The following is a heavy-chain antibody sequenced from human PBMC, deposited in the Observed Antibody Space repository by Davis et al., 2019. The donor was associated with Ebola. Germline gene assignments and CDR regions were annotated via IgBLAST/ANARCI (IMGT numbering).Heavy chain of an antibody. J-gene: IGHJ6*02. CDR3: ARGDNEHLEWLPHEGIAYYYYGMDV. Sequence: ASVKVSCKASGYTFTGYYMHWVRQAPGQGLEWMGWINPNSGGTNYAQKFQGRVTMTRDTSISTAYMELSRLRSDDTAVYYCARGDNEHLEWLPHEGIAYYYYGMDVWGQGTTVTVSS. CDR2: INPNSGGT. D-gene: IGHD3-3*01. V-gene: IGHV1-2*02. CDR1: GYTFTGYY.